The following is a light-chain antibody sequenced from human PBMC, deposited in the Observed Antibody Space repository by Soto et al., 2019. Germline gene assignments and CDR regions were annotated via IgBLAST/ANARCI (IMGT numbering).Light chain of an antibody. Sequence: QPVLTQPPSVSGAPGQRVTISCTGSSSNIGAGYDVHWYQQLPGTAPKLLIYGNSNRPSGVPDRFSGSKSGTSASLAITGLKAEDEADYYCQSYDSSRGVFGGGTKVTVL. CDR3: QSYDSSRGV. V-gene: IGLV1-40*01. J-gene: IGLJ3*02. CDR2: GNS. CDR1: SSNIGAGYD.